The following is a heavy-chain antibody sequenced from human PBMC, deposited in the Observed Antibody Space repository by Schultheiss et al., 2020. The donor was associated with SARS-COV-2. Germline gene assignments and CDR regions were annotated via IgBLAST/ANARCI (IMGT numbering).Heavy chain of an antibody. J-gene: IGHJ4*02. D-gene: IGHD2-2*02. CDR2: ISYDGSNK. CDR1: GFTFSSYV. Sequence: GESLKISCAASGFTFSSYVMNWVRQAPGKGLEWVAVISYDGSNKYYADSVKGRFTISRDNSKNTLYLQMNSLRAEDTAVYYCARSYVPAAIPLSYFFDYWGQGTLVTVSS. V-gene: IGHV3-30*01. CDR3: ARSYVPAAIPLSYFFDY.